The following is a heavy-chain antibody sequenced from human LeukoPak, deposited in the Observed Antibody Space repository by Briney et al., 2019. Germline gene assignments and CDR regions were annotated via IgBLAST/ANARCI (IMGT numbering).Heavy chain of an antibody. V-gene: IGHV3-48*01. Sequence: PGGSLRLSCAASGFTFSSYSMNWVRQAPGKGLEWVSYISSSSSTIYYADSVKGRFTISRDNAKNSLYLQMNSLRAEDTAVYYCARGGNYYNEAFDIWGQGTMVTVSS. J-gene: IGHJ3*02. CDR3: ARGGNYYNEAFDI. CDR2: ISSSSSTI. CDR1: GFTFSSYS. D-gene: IGHD1-26*01.